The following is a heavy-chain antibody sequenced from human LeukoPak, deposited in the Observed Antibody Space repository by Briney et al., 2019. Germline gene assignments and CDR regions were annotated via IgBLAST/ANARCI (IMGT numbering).Heavy chain of an antibody. D-gene: IGHD3-22*01. V-gene: IGHV4-59*01. Sequence: SETLSLTCTVSGGSISGYFWSWIRQPPGKGLEWIGHIYYSGSTTYNPSLKSRVTISVDTSKNRFSLKLSSVTAADTAVYYCARGTEYYYDSSGYYLGVWLDPWGQGTLVTVSS. CDR2: IYYSGST. CDR3: ARGTEYYYDSSGYYLGVWLDP. CDR1: GGSISGYF. J-gene: IGHJ5*02.